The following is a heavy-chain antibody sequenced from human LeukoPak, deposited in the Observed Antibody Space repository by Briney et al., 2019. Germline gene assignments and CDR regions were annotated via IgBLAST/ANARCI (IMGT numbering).Heavy chain of an antibody. D-gene: IGHD3-10*01. CDR2: IKQDGSEK. CDR3: ARPLLYYYGSETYFWFDP. V-gene: IGHV3-7*01. J-gene: IGHJ5*02. CDR1: GFTFSRYW. Sequence: GGSLRLSCAASGFTFSRYWMSWVRQAPGKGLEWVANIKQDGSEKYYVDSVKGRFTISRDNAKNSLYLQMNSLRAEDTAFYYCARPLLYYYGSETYFWFDPWGQGTLVTVSS.